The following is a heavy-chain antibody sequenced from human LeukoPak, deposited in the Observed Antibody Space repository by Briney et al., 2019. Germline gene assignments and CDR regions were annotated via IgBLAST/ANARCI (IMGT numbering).Heavy chain of an antibody. CDR1: GGSFSGYY. Sequence: SSETLSLTCAVYGGSFSGYYWSWIRQPPGKGLEWIGEINHSGSTNYNPSLKSRVTISVDTSKNQFSLKLSSVTAADTAVYYCARGRGSSSPFDYWGQGTLVTVSS. CDR3: ARGRGSSSPFDY. J-gene: IGHJ4*02. CDR2: INHSGST. V-gene: IGHV4-34*01. D-gene: IGHD6-6*01.